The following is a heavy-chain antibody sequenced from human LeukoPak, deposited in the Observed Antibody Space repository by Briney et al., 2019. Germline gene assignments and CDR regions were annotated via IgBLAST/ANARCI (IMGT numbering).Heavy chain of an antibody. Sequence: PSETLSLTCTVSGGSISSSSYYWGWIRQPPGKGLEWIGSIYYSGSTYYNPSLKSRVTISVDTSKNQFSLKLSSVTAADTAVYYCARRRWVAATRGYFDYWGQGTLVTVSS. CDR2: IYYSGST. CDR1: GGSISSSSYY. J-gene: IGHJ4*02. CDR3: ARRRWVAATRGYFDY. V-gene: IGHV4-39*01. D-gene: IGHD2-15*01.